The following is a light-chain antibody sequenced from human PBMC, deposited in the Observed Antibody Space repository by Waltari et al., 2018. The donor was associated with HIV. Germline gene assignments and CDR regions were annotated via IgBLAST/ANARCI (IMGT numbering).Light chain of an antibody. J-gene: IGLJ3*02. CDR1: TVTTTS. Sequence: SYVLTQPPSVSPPPGPPARLTRRGHTVTTTSLHWSQKKPGQAPALVLYDDSARPSRIPDRFSGSNSGNSATLTISRVEAGDEADDYCQVWDRSGDQWVFGGGTKLTVL. CDR2: DDS. V-gene: IGLV3-21*02. CDR3: QVWDRSGDQWV.